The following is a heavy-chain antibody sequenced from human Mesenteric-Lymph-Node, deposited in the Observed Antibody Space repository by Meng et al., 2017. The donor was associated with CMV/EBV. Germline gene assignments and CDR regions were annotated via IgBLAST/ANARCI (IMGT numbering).Heavy chain of an antibody. CDR1: GGPFSSYA. V-gene: IGHV1-69*01. J-gene: IGHJ4*02. D-gene: IGHD1-1*01. CDR2: IIPIFGTA. Sequence: KVYCKASGGPFSSYAIRWVRQAPGQGLEWMGGIIPIFGTANYAQKFQGRVTITADESTSTAYMELSSLRSEDTAVYYCARGDWNDVAWGQGTLVTVSS. CDR3: ARGDWNDVA.